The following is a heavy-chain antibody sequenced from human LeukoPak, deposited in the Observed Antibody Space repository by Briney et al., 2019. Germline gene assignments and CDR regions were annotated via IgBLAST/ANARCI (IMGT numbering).Heavy chain of an antibody. J-gene: IGHJ4*02. CDR1: GFTFSSYA. CDR2: ISGSGGST. CDR3: AKYPSHCSGGSCFPIEWYFDY. Sequence: GGSLRLSCAASGFTFSSYAMSWVRQAPGKGLEWVSAISGSGGSTYYADSVKGRFTISRDNSKNTLYLQMNSLRAEDTAVYYCAKYPSHCSGGSCFPIEWYFDYWGQGTLVTVSS. V-gene: IGHV3-23*01. D-gene: IGHD2-15*01.